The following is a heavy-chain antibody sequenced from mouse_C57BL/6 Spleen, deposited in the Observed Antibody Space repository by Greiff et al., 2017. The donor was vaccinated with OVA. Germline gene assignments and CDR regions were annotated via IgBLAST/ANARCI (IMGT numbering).Heavy chain of an antibody. V-gene: IGHV1-52*01. J-gene: IGHJ4*01. CDR2: IDPSDSET. CDR3: ALITTVVASNYYAMDY. CDR1: GYTFTSYW. D-gene: IGHD1-1*01. Sequence: QVQLQQPGAELVRPGSSVKLSCKASGYTFTSYWMHWVKQRPIQGLEWIGNIDPSDSETHSNQKFKDKATLTVDKSSSTAYMQLSRLTSEDSAVYYCALITTVVASNYYAMDYWGQGTAVTVSS.